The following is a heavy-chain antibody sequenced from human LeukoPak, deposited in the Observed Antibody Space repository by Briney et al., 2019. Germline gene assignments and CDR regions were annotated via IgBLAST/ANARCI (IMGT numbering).Heavy chain of an antibody. CDR2: MNPNSGNT. CDR1: GYTFTSYD. V-gene: IGHV1-8*01. Sequence: HWASVKVSCKASGYTFTSYDINWVRQTTGQGLKWMGWMNPNSGNTGYAQKFQGRVTMTRNTSISTAYMELSSLRSEDTAVYYCARDVGATLDFDYWGQGTLVTVSS. J-gene: IGHJ4*02. CDR3: ARDVGATLDFDY. D-gene: IGHD1-26*01.